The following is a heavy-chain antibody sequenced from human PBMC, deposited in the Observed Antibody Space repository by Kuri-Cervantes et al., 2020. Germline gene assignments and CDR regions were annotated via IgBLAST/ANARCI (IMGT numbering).Heavy chain of an antibody. J-gene: IGHJ4*02. V-gene: IGHV3-7*01. CDR2: IKEDGSEK. CDR3: AREYDYVWGSYRPADRFDY. CDR1: GFTFGNYW. D-gene: IGHD3-16*02. Sequence: GGSLRLSCAASGFTFGNYWMGWVRQAPGKGLEWVANIKEDGSEKYYVDSVKGRFTISRDNAKNSLYLQMNSLRAEDTAVYYCAREYDYVWGSYRPADRFDYWGQGTLVTVSS.